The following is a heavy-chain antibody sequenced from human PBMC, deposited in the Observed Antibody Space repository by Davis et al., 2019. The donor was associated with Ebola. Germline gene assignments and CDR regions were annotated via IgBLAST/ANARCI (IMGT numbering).Heavy chain of an antibody. J-gene: IGHJ4*02. CDR3: ARAQFPTMSDH. D-gene: IGHD2-21*01. Sequence: AASVKVSCKASGYSFTGYGISWMRQAPGQGPEWMGWISAYNGDTNYAQKFQARVTMTTDTSTSTAYMEVGILRSDDTAVYYCARAQFPTMSDHWGQGTLVTVSS. CDR2: ISAYNGDT. V-gene: IGHV1-18*01. CDR1: GYSFTGYG.